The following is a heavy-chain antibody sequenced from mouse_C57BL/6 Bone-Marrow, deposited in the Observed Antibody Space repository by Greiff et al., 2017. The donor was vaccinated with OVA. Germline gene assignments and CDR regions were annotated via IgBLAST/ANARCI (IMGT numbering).Heavy chain of an antibody. D-gene: IGHD2-5*01. Sequence: QVQLQQSGAELVKPGASVKISCKASGYAFSSYWMNWVKQRPGKGLEWIGQIYPGDGGTNYNGKFKGKATLTADKSSSTAYMQLSSLASEDSEVYFCARDSNSWYFDVWGTGTTVTVSS. CDR3: ARDSNSWYFDV. CDR2: IYPGDGGT. J-gene: IGHJ1*03. V-gene: IGHV1-80*01. CDR1: GYAFSSYW.